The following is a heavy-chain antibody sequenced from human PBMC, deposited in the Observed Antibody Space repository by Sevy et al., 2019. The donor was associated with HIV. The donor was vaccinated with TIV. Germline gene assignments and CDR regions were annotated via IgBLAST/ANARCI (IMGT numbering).Heavy chain of an antibody. Sequence: GGSLRLSCAASGFTFGSYTLHWVRQAPGKGLEWVALISQTYDGSKKYYTDSVQGRFTISRDNSKNTLYLQMDSLRPEDTAVYYCPRPNRGDFFFGYWGQGILVADSS. V-gene: IGHV3-30-3*01. J-gene: IGHJ4*02. CDR2: ISQTYDGSKK. CDR3: PRPNRGDFFFGY. D-gene: IGHD2-21*02. CDR1: GFTFGSYT.